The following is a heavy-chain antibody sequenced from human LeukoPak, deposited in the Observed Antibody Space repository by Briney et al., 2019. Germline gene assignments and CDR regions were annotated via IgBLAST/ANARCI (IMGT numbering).Heavy chain of an antibody. CDR2: ISSGSFTI. Sequence: GGSLRLSCAASGFTFSGYGMNWVRQAPGKGLEWVSYISSGSFTIYYADSVKGRFTISRDNAKNSLYLQMNSLRAEDTAVYYCTREVSGSSYFDYWGQGTLVTVSS. V-gene: IGHV3-48*01. CDR3: TREVSGSSYFDY. D-gene: IGHD1-26*01. CDR1: GFTFSGYG. J-gene: IGHJ4*02.